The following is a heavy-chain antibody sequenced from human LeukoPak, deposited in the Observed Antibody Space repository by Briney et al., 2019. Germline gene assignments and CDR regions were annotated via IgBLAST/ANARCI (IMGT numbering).Heavy chain of an antibody. Sequence: GGSLRLSCAASGFTFSDHFMYWVRQAPGQGLEWVANIKKDGSEKYYVNSVKGLFTISRDNAKTSLYLQMNSLTVEDTTVYYCVRDNYCGSGKVPAAFDMWGRGTMATVS. V-gene: IGHV3-7*05. D-gene: IGHD3-10*01. CDR1: GFTFSDHF. CDR3: VRDNYCGSGKVPAAFDM. CDR2: IKKDGSEK. J-gene: IGHJ3*02.